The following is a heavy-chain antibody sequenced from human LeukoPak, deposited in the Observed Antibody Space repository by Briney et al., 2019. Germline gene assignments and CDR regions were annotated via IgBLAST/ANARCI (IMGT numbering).Heavy chain of an antibody. CDR3: ARIYCGGDCYSGAFDI. CDR2: IYPGDSDT. D-gene: IGHD2-21*02. J-gene: IGHJ3*02. V-gene: IGHV5-51*01. Sequence: GESLKISCKGSGYSFTSYWIGWVRQMPGKGLEWRGIIYPGDSDTRYSPSFQGQVTISADKSISTAYLQWSSLKASDTAMYYCARIYCGGDCYSGAFDIWGQGTMVTVSS. CDR1: GYSFTSYW.